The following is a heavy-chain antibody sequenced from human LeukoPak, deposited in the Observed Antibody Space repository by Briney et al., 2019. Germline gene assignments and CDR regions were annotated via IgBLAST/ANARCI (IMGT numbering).Heavy chain of an antibody. V-gene: IGHV4-4*07. CDR1: GDSMRSDF. CDR3: ARDHPLGYYYYYMDV. J-gene: IGHJ6*03. Sequence: SEILSLTCLVSGDSMRSDFWSWLRQPAGKGLEWIGRIYTSGSTNYNPSLKSRVTMSVDTSKNQFSLKLSSVTAADTAVYYCARDHPLGYYYYYMDVWGKGTTVTISS. CDR2: IYTSGST.